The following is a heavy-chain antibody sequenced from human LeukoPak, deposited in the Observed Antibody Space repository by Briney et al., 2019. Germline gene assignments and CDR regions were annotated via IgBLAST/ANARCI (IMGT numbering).Heavy chain of an antibody. V-gene: IGHV3-30*02. J-gene: IGHJ4*02. CDR1: GLSLSRYD. CDR2: IQYDGHDK. D-gene: IGHD3-9*01. CDR3: AKDLGYYDILTGYPDY. Sequence: HPGGSLRLSCAASGLSLSRYDMHWVRQAPGKGLEWVAFIQYDGHDKYYADSVRGRFTISRDNSKNILSLQMNSLRAEDTAVYYCAKDLGYYDILTGYPDYWGQGTLVTVSS.